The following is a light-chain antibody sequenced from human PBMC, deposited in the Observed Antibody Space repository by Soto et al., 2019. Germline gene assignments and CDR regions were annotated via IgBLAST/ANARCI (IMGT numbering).Light chain of an antibody. J-gene: IGKJ4*01. CDR2: DAS. Sequence: DIQMTQSPSSLSASVGDRVTITCRASQDISNSISWYQQRKGKPPKLVIHDASTLETGVPSRLSGSGSGTEFTFTITTLQSEDIETYYCHQYHSLPLTFGGGTKVDIK. CDR1: QDISNS. V-gene: IGKV1-33*01. CDR3: HQYHSLPLT.